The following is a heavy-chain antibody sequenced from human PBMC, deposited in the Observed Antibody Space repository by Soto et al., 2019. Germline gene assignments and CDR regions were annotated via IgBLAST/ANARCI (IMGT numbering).Heavy chain of an antibody. CDR1: GFTFSSYA. J-gene: IGHJ5*02. Sequence: EVQLLESGGGLVQPGGSLRLSCAASGFTFSSYAMSWVRQAPGKGLEWVSAISGSGGSTYYADSVKGRFTISRDNTKNTLYLQMNNLRAEDTAVYYCAKDGRYYDFWSGYSRQNWFDPWGQGTLVTVSS. V-gene: IGHV3-23*01. CDR3: AKDGRYYDFWSGYSRQNWFDP. CDR2: ISGSGGST. D-gene: IGHD3-3*01.